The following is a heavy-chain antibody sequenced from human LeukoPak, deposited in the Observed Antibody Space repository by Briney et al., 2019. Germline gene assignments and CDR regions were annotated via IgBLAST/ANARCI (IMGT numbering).Heavy chain of an antibody. J-gene: IGHJ6*02. CDR2: IYYSGST. CDR3: ASLGSSPIYYGMDV. V-gene: IGHV4-39*01. D-gene: IGHD7-27*01. Sequence: PSETLSLTCTVSGGSISSSSYYWGWLRQPPGKGLEWIGSIYYSGSTYYNPSLKSRVTISVDTSKDQFSLKLSSVTAADTAVYYCASLGSSPIYYGMDVWGQGTTVTVSS. CDR1: GGSISSSSYY.